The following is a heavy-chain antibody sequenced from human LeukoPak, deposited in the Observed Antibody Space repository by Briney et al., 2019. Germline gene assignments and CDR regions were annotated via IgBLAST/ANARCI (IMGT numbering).Heavy chain of an antibody. J-gene: IGHJ4*02. CDR2: FSGGGVST. D-gene: IGHD3-22*01. CDR3: AKDSRGYQDYFDY. Sequence: GGSLRLSCAASGFTFTNYAMSWVRQAPGKGLEWVSAFSGGGVSTYYADSVKGRFIISRDNSKNTVYLQMNSLRAEDTAVYYCAKDSRGYQDYFDYWGQGTLVTVSS. V-gene: IGHV3-23*01. CDR1: GFTFTNYA.